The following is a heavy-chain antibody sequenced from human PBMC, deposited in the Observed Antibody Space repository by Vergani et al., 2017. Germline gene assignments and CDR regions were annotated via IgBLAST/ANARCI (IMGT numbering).Heavy chain of an antibody. CDR2: INHSGST. V-gene: IGHV4-34*01. D-gene: IGHD3-22*01. CDR3: ARGGVVVLPRYFDY. J-gene: IGHJ4*02. Sequence: QVQIQQWGAGLLKPSETLSLTCAVYGGSFSGYYWSWIRQPPGKGLEWIGEINHSGSTNYNPSLKSRVTISVDTSKNQFSLKLSSVTAADTAVYYCARGGVVVLPRYFDYWGQGTLVTVSS. CDR1: GGSFSGYY.